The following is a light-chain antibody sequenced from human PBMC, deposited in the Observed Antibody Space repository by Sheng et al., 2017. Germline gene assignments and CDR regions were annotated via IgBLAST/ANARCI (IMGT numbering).Light chain of an antibody. CDR3: QSTHSSGSYVI. V-gene: IGLV3-25*03. CDR1: ILAKQY. CDR2: KDN. Sequence: SYDLTQPPSVSVSPGQTATITCSGDILAKQYVYWYQQKPGQAPVLIIHKDNEKPSGIPERFSCSSAGATVTLTISGVQAEDEADYYCQSTHSSGSYVIFGGGTKLTVL. J-gene: IGLJ2*01.